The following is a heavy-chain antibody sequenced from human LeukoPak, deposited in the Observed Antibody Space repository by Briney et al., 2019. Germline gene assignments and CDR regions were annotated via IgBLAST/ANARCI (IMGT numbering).Heavy chain of an antibody. V-gene: IGHV3-53*01. J-gene: IGHJ5*02. D-gene: IGHD3-22*01. CDR3: SRTQYHYDSSGYYYVDWFDP. CDR1: GFTVSSNY. CDR2: IYSDGST. Sequence: GGSLRLSCAASGFTVSSNYMSWVRQAPGKGLEWVSIIYSDGSTYYADSVKGRFTISRDNSKNTLYLQMNSLRAEDTAVYYCSRTQYHYDSSGYYYVDWFDPWGQGTLVTVSS.